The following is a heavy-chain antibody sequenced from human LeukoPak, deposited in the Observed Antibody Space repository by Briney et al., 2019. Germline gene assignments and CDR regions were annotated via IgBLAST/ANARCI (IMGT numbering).Heavy chain of an antibody. V-gene: IGHV3-9*01. Sequence: PGGSLRLSCAASGFTFDDYAMHWVRQDPGKGLEWVSGISWNSGSIGYADSVKGRFTISRDNAKNSLYLQMNSLRAEDTAVYYCARDRSGDVWGQGTMVTVSS. J-gene: IGHJ3*01. CDR2: ISWNSGSI. CDR3: ARDRSGDV. CDR1: GFTFDDYA.